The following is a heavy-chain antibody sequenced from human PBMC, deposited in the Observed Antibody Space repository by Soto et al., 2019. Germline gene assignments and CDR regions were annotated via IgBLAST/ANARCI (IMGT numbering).Heavy chain of an antibody. V-gene: IGHV1-18*01. D-gene: IGHD2-8*01. Sequence: QVQLVQSGAEVKKPGASVKVSCKASGYTFTSYGISWVRQAPGQGLEWMGWISAYNGNTNYAQKLQGRVTMTTDTSTSTAYMELRSLRSYDTAVYYCARGPCTNGVCYYYYGMDVWGQGTTVTVSS. CDR2: ISAYNGNT. J-gene: IGHJ6*02. CDR3: ARGPCTNGVCYYYYGMDV. CDR1: GYTFTSYG.